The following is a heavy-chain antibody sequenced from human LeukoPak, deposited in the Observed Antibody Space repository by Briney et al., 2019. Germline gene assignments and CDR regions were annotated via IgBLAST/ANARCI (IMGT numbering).Heavy chain of an antibody. CDR1: GGSISSSSYY. D-gene: IGHD3-22*01. V-gene: IGHV4-39*07. CDR2: IYYSGST. CDR3: ARDRYYYDSSGYLFDY. J-gene: IGHJ4*02. Sequence: PSETLSLTCTVSGGSISSSSYYWGWMRQPPGKGLEWIGSIYYSGSTYYNPSLKSRVTISVDTSKNQFSLKLSSVTAADTAVYYCARDRYYYDSSGYLFDYWGQGTLVTVSS.